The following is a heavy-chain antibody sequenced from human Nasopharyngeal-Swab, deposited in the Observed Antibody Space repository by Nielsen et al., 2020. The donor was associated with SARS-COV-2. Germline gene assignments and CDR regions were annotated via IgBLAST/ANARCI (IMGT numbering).Heavy chain of an antibody. J-gene: IGHJ4*02. CDR2: ISISGATT. D-gene: IGHD4/OR15-4a*01. CDR1: GFTFSNSA. V-gene: IGHV3-23*01. CDR3: AKEEVPNDY. Sequence: GESLKISCSVSGFTFSNSALCWARQAPGKGLEWVSAISISGATTFYADSVRGRFTISRDNDRNTVYLQMSSLTVEDTAIYYCAKEEVPNDYWGQGTLVTVSS.